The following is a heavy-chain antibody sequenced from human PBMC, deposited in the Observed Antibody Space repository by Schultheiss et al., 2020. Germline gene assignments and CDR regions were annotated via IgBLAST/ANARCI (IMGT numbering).Heavy chain of an antibody. D-gene: IGHD2-21*01. CDR1: GGSVSGDY. CDR3: ARRVGLTYCGGSCYFDY. J-gene: IGHJ4*02. Sequence: SETLSLTCTVSGGSVSGDYWTWIRQPPGKGLEWIGYIYYSGSTNYNPSLKSRVTISVDTSKNQFSLKLSSVTAADTAVYYCARRVGLTYCGGSCYFDYWGQGTLVTGSS. CDR2: IYYSGST. V-gene: IGHV4-59*08.